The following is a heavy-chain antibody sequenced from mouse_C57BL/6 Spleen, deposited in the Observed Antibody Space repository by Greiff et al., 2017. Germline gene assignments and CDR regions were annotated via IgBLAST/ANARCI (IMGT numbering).Heavy chain of an antibody. CDR1: GYTFTSYG. CDR2: LYPRSGNT. J-gene: IGHJ4*01. Sequence: VQLQQSGAELARPGASVKLSCTASGYTFTSYGLSWVKQRTGPGLEWIGELYPRSGNTYYNEKFKGTATLTADKSSSTSYMELRRLRTEYSAVYVGAYYYGSNNARDYWGQGTSVTVSS. D-gene: IGHD1-1*01. V-gene: IGHV1-81*01. CDR3: AYYYGSNNARDY.